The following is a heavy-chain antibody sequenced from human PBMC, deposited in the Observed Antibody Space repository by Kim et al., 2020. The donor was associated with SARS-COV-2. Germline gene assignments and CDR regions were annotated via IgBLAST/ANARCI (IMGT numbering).Heavy chain of an antibody. D-gene: IGHD3-3*01. Sequence: RKSQVTIPVDTSKNQFSLKLGSVTAADTAVYYCARGSALTIFGVVGWFDPWGQGTLVTVSS. CDR3: ARGSALTIFGVVGWFDP. J-gene: IGHJ5*02. V-gene: IGHV4-59*09.